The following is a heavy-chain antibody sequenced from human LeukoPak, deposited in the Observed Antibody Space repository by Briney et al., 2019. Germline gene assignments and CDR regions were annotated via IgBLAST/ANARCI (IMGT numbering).Heavy chain of an antibody. J-gene: IGHJ6*04. V-gene: IGHV3-23*01. Sequence: GGSLRLSCAASGFTFSSYAMSWVRQAPGKGLEWVSAICGSGGSTYYADSVKGRFTISRDNSKNTLYLQMNSLRAEDTAVYYCAKDRELSPYYYYYYGMDVWGKGTTVTVSS. CDR3: AKDRELSPYYYYYYGMDV. D-gene: IGHD3-16*02. CDR1: GFTFSSYA. CDR2: ICGSGGST.